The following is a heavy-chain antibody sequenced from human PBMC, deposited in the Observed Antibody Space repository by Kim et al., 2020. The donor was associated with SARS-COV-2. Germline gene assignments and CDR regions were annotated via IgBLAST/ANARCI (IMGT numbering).Heavy chain of an antibody. V-gene: IGHV1-8*01. Sequence: ASVKVSCKASGYTFTSYDINWVRQATGQGLEWMGWMNPNSGNTGYAQKFQGRVTMTRNTSISTAYMELSSLRSEDTAVYYCARGVGYYYDSSGYCWGQGTLVTVSS. J-gene: IGHJ4*02. CDR3: ARGVGYYYDSSGYC. CDR1: GYTFTSYD. D-gene: IGHD3-22*01. CDR2: MNPNSGNT.